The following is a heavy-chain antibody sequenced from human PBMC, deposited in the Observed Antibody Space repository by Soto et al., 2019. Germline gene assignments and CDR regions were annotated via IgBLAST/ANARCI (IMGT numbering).Heavy chain of an antibody. CDR1: GYTFTSYG. Sequence: ASVKVSCKASGYTFTSYGISWVRQAPGQGLEWMGWISAYNGNTNYAQKLQGRVTMTTDTSTSTAYMELRSLRSDDAAVYYCARALRRITIFGVVIKRDYYYGMDVWGQGTTVTVSS. CDR2: ISAYNGNT. CDR3: ARALRRITIFGVVIKRDYYYGMDV. V-gene: IGHV1-18*04. D-gene: IGHD3-3*01. J-gene: IGHJ6*02.